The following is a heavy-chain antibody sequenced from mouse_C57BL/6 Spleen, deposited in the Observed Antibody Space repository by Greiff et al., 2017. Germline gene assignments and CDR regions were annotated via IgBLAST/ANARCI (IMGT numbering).Heavy chain of an antibody. D-gene: IGHD2-2*01. J-gene: IGHJ1*03. Sequence: QVQLKQPGAELVKPGASVKLSCKASGYTFTSYWMHWVKQRPGQGLEWIGMIHPNSGSTNYNEKFKSKATLTVDKSSSTAYMQLSSLTSEDSAVYYCARKRGYYWYFDGWGTGTTVTVSS. CDR1: GYTFTSYW. CDR3: ARKRGYYWYFDG. V-gene: IGHV1-64*01. CDR2: IHPNSGST.